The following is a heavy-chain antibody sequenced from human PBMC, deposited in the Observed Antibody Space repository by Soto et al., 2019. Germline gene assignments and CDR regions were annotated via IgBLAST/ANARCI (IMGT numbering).Heavy chain of an antibody. V-gene: IGHV4-39*01. J-gene: IGHJ4*02. Sequence: PSETLSLHCNVSGFSISDTSYYWGWIRQPPGKGLEWIGTIYFSGTTFYNPSLKSRLTISVDTSKNQFSLRLSSVTAADTAVYYCARHGSHWGQGTLVTVSS. CDR1: GFSISDTSYY. CDR2: IYFSGTT. CDR3: ARHGSH.